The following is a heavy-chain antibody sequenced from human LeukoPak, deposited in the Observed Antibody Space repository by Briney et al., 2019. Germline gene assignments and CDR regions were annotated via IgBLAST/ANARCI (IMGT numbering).Heavy chain of an antibody. CDR3: ARGRGYCSSTSCYKIRSYHFDY. Sequence: ASVKVSCKVSGYTLTELSMHWVRQAPGQGLEWMGWINPNSGGTNYAQKFQGRVTMTRDTSISTAYMELSRLRSDDTAVYYCARGRGYCSSTSCYKIRSYHFDYWGQGTLVTVSS. CDR2: INPNSGGT. J-gene: IGHJ4*02. V-gene: IGHV1-2*02. CDR1: GYTLTELS. D-gene: IGHD2-2*02.